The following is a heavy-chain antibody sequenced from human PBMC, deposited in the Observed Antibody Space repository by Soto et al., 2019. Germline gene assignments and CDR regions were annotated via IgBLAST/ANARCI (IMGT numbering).Heavy chain of an antibody. CDR1: GDSISTTGYS. CDR3: ACSTFSYYGFDV. D-gene: IGHD2-2*01. J-gene: IGHJ6*02. CDR2: VYYSGNA. V-gene: IGHV4-30-2*01. Sequence: PSETLSLTCAVSGDSISTTGYSWRWIRQPPGKALEWIGDVYYSGNAYSKPSLKSRVTISLDRSKNQFSLQMPSVTAADTALYYCACSTFSYYGFDVWGQGTTVTVSS.